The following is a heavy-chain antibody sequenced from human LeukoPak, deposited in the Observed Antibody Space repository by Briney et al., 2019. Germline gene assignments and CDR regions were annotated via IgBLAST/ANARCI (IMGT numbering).Heavy chain of an antibody. J-gene: IGHJ4*02. CDR1: GFTFSSYG. CDR3: AKEATDHTVIDY. CDR2: IRYDGSNK. V-gene: IGHV3-30*02. Sequence: GGSLRLSCAASGFTFSSYGMHWVRQAPGKGLEWVAFIRYDGSNKYYADSVKGRFTISRDNSKNTLYLQMNSLRAEDTAVYYCAKEATDHTVIDYWGQGTLVTVSS. D-gene: IGHD5-12*01.